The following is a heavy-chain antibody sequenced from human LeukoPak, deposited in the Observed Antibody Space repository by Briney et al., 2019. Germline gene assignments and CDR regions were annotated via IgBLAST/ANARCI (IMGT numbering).Heavy chain of an antibody. Sequence: SETLSLTCTVSGGSISSSSYYWGWIRQPPGKGLEWIGSIYYSGSTYYNPSLKSRVTISVDTSKNQFSLKLSSVTAADTAVYYCARIYDSSLFRWGQGTLVTVSS. CDR2: IYYSGST. CDR1: GGSISSSSYY. V-gene: IGHV4-39*01. CDR3: ARIYDSSLFR. D-gene: IGHD3-22*01. J-gene: IGHJ4*02.